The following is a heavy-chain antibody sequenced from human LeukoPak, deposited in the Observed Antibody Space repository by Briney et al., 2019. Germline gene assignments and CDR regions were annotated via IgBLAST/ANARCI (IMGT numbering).Heavy chain of an antibody. V-gene: IGHV1-8*01. D-gene: IGHD6-19*01. CDR1: GYTFTSYD. CDR3: ARGNGGGRQWLVLYYFDY. J-gene: IGHJ4*02. CDR2: MNPNSGNT. Sequence: ASVKVSCKASGYTFTSYDINWVRQATGQGLEWMGWMNPNSGNTGYAQKFQGRVTMTRNTSISTAYMELSSLRSEDTAVYYCARGNGGGRQWLVLYYFDYWGQGTLVTVSS.